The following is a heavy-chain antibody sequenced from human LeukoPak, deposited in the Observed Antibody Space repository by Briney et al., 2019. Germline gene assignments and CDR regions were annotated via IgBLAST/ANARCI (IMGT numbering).Heavy chain of an antibody. CDR3: ARVQNIYYYYYMDV. CDR1: GYIFTNYY. V-gene: IGHV1-18*04. CDR2: ISAYNGNT. Sequence: GASVKVSCKASGYIFTNYYLYWVRQAPGQGLEWMGWISAYNGNTNYAQKLQGRVTMTTDTSTSTAYMELRSLRSDDTAVYYCARVQNIYYYYYMDVWGKGTTVTVSS. J-gene: IGHJ6*03. D-gene: IGHD1/OR15-1a*01.